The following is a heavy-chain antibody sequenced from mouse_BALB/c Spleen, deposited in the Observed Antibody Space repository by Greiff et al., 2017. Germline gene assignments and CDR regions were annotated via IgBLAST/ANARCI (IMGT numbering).Heavy chain of an antibody. D-gene: IGHD1-2*01. Sequence: EVKLVESGPGLVKPSQSLSLTCTVTGYSITSDYAWNWIRQFPGNKLEWMGYISYSGSTSYNPSLKSRISITRDTSKNQFFLQLNSVTTEDTATYYCARNYGYPFAYWGQGTLVTVSA. CDR1: GYSITSDYA. J-gene: IGHJ3*01. V-gene: IGHV3-2*02. CDR3: ARNYGYPFAY. CDR2: ISYSGST.